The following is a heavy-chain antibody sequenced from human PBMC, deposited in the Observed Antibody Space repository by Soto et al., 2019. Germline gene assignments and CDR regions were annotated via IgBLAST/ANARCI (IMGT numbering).Heavy chain of an antibody. Sequence: ETLSLTCTVSGGSISRSSYSWAWIRQPPGKGLEWIGTLYYSGNTYYNPSLKSRVTMSVDTSKNQFSLKLSSVTAADTAVYYCATRQGGSYNWFDPWGQGTLVTVSS. CDR3: ATRQGGSYNWFDP. J-gene: IGHJ5*02. CDR2: LYYSGNT. V-gene: IGHV4-39*01. D-gene: IGHD2-15*01. CDR1: GGSISRSSYS.